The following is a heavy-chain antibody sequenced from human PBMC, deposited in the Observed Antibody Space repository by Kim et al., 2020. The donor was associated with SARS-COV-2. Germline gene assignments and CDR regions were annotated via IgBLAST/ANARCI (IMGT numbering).Heavy chain of an antibody. Sequence: GGSLRLSCAASGFTFSSYAMSWVRQAPGKGLEWVSAISGSGGSTYYADSVKGRFTISRDNSKNTLYLQMNSLRAEDTAVYYCAKIWVHSSWYKGANWCDPWGQGTLVTVSS. CDR1: GFTFSSYA. V-gene: IGHV3-23*01. CDR2: ISGSGGST. CDR3: AKIWVHSSWYKGANWCDP. D-gene: IGHD6-13*01. J-gene: IGHJ5*02.